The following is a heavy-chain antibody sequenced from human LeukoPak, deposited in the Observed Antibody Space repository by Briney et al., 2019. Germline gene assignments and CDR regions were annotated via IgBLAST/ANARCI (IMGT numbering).Heavy chain of an antibody. CDR2: ISGSGGST. CDR1: GFTFSSYA. CDR3: AKGKNPSSSFFDY. J-gene: IGHJ4*02. D-gene: IGHD6-13*01. V-gene: IGHV3-23*01. Sequence: GGSLRLSCAASGFTFSSYAMSWVRQAPGKGLEWVSTISGSGGSTSYADSVKGRFTISRDNSKNTLFLQMNSLRTEDTAVYYCAKGKNPSSSFFDYWGQGTLVTVSS.